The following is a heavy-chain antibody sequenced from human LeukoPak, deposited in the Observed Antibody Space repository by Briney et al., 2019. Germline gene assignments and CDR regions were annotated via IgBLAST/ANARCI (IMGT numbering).Heavy chain of an antibody. J-gene: IGHJ4*02. CDR2: IYPADSDT. D-gene: IGHD1-7*01. Sequence: GESLKISCKVSGYSSTDYWIGWVRQMPGKGLEWMGIIYPADSDTKYSPSFQGQVTISADKSISTAYLQWSSLKASDTAMYYCARRLGTTEDFDYCGQGTLVTVSS. CDR3: ARRLGTTEDFDY. CDR1: GYSSTDYW. V-gene: IGHV5-51*01.